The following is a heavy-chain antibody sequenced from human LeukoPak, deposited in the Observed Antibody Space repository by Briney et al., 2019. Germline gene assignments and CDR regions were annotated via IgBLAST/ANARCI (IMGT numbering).Heavy chain of an antibody. Sequence: GGSLRLSCAASGFTFSSYAMSWVRQAPGKGLEWVSGISGSGGSTYYADSVRGRFTISRDNSKNTQYVQMNSLRAEDTAVYYCAKDPVFGYSSSKYYFDYWGQGTLVTVSS. D-gene: IGHD6-13*01. V-gene: IGHV3-23*01. J-gene: IGHJ4*02. CDR3: AKDPVFGYSSSKYYFDY. CDR1: GFTFSSYA. CDR2: ISGSGGST.